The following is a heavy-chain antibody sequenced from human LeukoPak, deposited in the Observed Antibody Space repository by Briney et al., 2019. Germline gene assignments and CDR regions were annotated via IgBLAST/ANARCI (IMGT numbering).Heavy chain of an antibody. V-gene: IGHV4-4*07. Sequence: PSETLSLTCTVSGGSISSYYWSWIRQPAGKGLEWIGRIHAGGSTNYNPSLKSRVTMSLDTSKNQFSLKLRSVTAADTAVYYCAGDPGADSSGWYRGYWGQGTLVTVSS. CDR3: AGDPGADSSGWYRGY. D-gene: IGHD6-19*01. CDR1: GGSISSYY. J-gene: IGHJ4*02. CDR2: IHAGGST.